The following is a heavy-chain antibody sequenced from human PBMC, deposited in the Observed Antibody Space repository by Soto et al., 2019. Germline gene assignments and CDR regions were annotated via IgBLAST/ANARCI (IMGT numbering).Heavy chain of an antibody. V-gene: IGHV5-51*01. D-gene: IGHD1-20*01. CDR2: IYPGDSET. Sequence: PGASLKISCEASEYIFSSYLIGWVRQMPGKGLEWVVFIYPGDSETSSSPSFQGQVTISAARSISTAYLQWNRLKAADSAMYYCARHITNYDFYYGMDVWGQGTTVTVSS. CDR1: EYIFSSYL. J-gene: IGHJ6*02. CDR3: ARHITNYDFYYGMDV.